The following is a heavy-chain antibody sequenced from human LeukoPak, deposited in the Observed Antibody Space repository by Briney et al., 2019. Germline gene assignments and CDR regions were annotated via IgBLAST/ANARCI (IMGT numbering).Heavy chain of an antibody. CDR1: GYTFTSYW. CDR2: IYPGDSDT. D-gene: IGHD2-15*01. CDR3: ATSPGYCSGGSCYPYYFDY. J-gene: IGHJ4*02. V-gene: IGHV5-51*01. Sequence: GESLKISCKGSGYTFTSYWIGWVRQMPGKGLEGLGIIYPGDSDTRNSPSFQGQVTISADKSISTAYLQWSSLKASDTAMYYCATSPGYCSGGSCYPYYFDYWGQGTLVTVSS.